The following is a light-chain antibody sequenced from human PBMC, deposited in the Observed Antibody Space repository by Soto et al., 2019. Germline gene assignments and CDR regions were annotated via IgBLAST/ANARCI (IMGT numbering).Light chain of an antibody. CDR2: GAS. CDR1: QSVSSSY. CDR3: QQYDSSPTT. J-gene: IGKJ5*01. V-gene: IGKV3-20*01. Sequence: EVVLTQSPGTLSLSPGERATLSCRGSQSVSSSYLAWYQQTPGQAPSLLSYGASRRDTGIPDRVSGSGSGTDFTLTISRLEPEEFAVYYCQQYDSSPTTFGQGTRLEIK.